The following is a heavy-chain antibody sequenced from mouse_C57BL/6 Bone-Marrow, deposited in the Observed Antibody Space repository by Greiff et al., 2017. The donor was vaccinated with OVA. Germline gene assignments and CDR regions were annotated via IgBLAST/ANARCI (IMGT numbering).Heavy chain of an antibody. J-gene: IGHJ3*01. CDR2: ISYDGSN. CDR3: ARKYSNLFAY. V-gene: IGHV3-6*01. Sequence: EVQLQESGPGLVKPSQSLSLTCSVTGYSITSGYYWNWIRQFPGNKLEWMGYISYDGSNNYNPSLKNRISITRDTSKNQFFLKLNSVTTEDTATYYCARKYSNLFAYWGQGTLVTVSA. CDR1: GYSITSGYY. D-gene: IGHD2-5*01.